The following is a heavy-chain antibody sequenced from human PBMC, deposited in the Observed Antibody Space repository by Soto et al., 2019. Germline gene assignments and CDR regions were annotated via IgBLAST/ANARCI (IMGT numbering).Heavy chain of an antibody. D-gene: IGHD3-16*01. V-gene: IGHV2-5*02. CDR1: GFSLSTSAVG. CDR2: IYGDDNK. CDR3: AHRRDYGRMEV. J-gene: IGHJ6*02. Sequence: QITLKESGPTLVKPTQTLTLTCTFSGFSLSTSAVGVGWIRQPPGKALEWLALIYGDDNKRYSPSLKSRLTIPKDTSKHHVVFTMTNMDPVDTATYYCAHRRDYGRMEVWGQGTTVTVSS.